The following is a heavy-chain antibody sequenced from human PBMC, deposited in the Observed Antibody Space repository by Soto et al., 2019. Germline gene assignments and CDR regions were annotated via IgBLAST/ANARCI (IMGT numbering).Heavy chain of an antibody. CDR3: AKDSLDSSGSLIDY. CDR2: ISWDGGST. D-gene: IGHD3-22*01. CDR1: GFTFDDYT. V-gene: IGHV3-43*01. Sequence: PGGSLRLSCAASGFTFDDYTMHWVRQAPGKGLEWVSLISWDGGSTYYADSVKGRFTISRDNSKNSLYLQMNSLRTEDTALYYCAKDSLDSSGSLIDYWGQGTLVTVSS. J-gene: IGHJ4*02.